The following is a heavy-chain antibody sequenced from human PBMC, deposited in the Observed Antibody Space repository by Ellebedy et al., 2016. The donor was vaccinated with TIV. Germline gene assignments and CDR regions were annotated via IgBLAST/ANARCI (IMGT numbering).Heavy chain of an antibody. CDR2: IYYSGST. J-gene: IGHJ4*02. V-gene: IGHV4-59*01. CDR3: ARASAPVVVMWAGYYFDY. D-gene: IGHD3-22*01. Sequence: SETLSLXCTVSGDSISSYYWSWIRQPPGKGLEWIGDIYYSGSTNYNPSLKSRVTISVDTSKNQFSLKLSSVTAADTAVYYCARASAPVVVMWAGYYFDYWGQGTLVTVSS. CDR1: GDSISSYY.